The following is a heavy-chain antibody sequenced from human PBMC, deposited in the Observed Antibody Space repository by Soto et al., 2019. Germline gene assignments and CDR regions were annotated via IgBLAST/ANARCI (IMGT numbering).Heavy chain of an antibody. CDR3: ARVVVVIPPGYYYAMDV. V-gene: IGHV3-33*01. D-gene: IGHD3-22*01. J-gene: IGHJ6*02. CDR1: GFAFISHG. CDR2: MWYDGSNK. Sequence: GGSLRLSCAASGFAFISHGMHWVRQAPGKGLEWVAVMWYDGSNKYYADSVKDRFTVSRDDSKNILYLQMNSLRDEDTAVYYCARVVVVIPPGYYYAMDVWGQGTTVTVSS.